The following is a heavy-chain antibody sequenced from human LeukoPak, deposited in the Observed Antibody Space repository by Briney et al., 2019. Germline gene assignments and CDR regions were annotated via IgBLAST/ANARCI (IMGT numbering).Heavy chain of an antibody. CDR2: ISSSGHRT. V-gene: IGHV3-48*03. J-gene: IGHJ3*02. Sequence: GGSLRLSCVVSGFIFSNYEVNWVRLAPGKGLEWVSYISSSGHRTYYADSVKGRFTISRDNAKNSLYLLMISLRVEDTAICYCARDAAGAFDIWGQGTMVTVSS. CDR3: ARDAAGAFDI. CDR1: GFIFSNYE.